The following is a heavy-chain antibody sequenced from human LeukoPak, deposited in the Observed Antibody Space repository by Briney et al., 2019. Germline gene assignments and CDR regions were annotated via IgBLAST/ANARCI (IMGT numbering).Heavy chain of an antibody. D-gene: IGHD3-3*01. Sequence: SQTLSLTCTVSGGSISSGDYYWSWIRQPPGKGLEWIGYVDYSGSTNYNPSLKSRVTISVDTSKNQFSLKLSSVTAADTAVYYCARDKDGVVIFHWGQGTLVTVSS. J-gene: IGHJ4*02. V-gene: IGHV4-61*08. CDR3: ARDKDGVVIFH. CDR2: VDYSGST. CDR1: GGSISSGDYY.